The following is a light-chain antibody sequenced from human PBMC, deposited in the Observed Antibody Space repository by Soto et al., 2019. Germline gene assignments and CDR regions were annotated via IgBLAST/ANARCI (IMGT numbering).Light chain of an antibody. Sequence: VMTQSPATLSVSPGETATPSCRASESVASSYLAWYQQKPGQAPRLLIYGASSRATGIPDRFSGRGSGTDFTLTISRLEPEDFAVYYCQQYGSSPWAFGPGTKVDI. CDR1: ESVASSY. V-gene: IGKV3-20*01. CDR3: QQYGSSPWA. J-gene: IGKJ1*01. CDR2: GAS.